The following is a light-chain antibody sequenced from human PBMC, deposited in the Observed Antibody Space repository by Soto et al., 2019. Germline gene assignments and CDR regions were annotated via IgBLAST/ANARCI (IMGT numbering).Light chain of an antibody. CDR2: EVF. CDR3: SSYTTANTYV. V-gene: IGLV2-14*01. Sequence: QSVLTQPASVSGPRGQSITISCTGSNSDVGGYRYVSWYQQHPAKAPQLMIYEVFNRPSGVSHRFSGSKSGNTASLTISGLQAEDEADYCCSSYTTANTYVFGTGTKVTVL. J-gene: IGLJ1*01. CDR1: NSDVGGYRY.